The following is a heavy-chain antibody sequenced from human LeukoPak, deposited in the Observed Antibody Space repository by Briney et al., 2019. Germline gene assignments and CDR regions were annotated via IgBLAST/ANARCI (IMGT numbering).Heavy chain of an antibody. CDR2: INTDGSST. Sequence: GGSLRLSCAASGFTFSSYWMHWVRHAPGKGLVWVSRINTDGSSTSYADSVKGRFTISRDNAKNTLYLQMNSLRAEDTAVYYCARVETYYDFWSGYYKGAFDIWGQGTMVTVSS. CDR1: GFTFSSYW. CDR3: ARVETYYDFWSGYYKGAFDI. V-gene: IGHV3-74*01. D-gene: IGHD3-3*01. J-gene: IGHJ3*02.